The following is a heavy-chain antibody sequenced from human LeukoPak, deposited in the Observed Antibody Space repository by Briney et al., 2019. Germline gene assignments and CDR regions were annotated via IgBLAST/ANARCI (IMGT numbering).Heavy chain of an antibody. CDR1: GGSFSGYY. J-gene: IGHJ4*02. CDR3: ARYGPSSWYVRSRRDFDY. Sequence: PSETLSLTCAVYGGSFSGYYWSWIRQPPGKGLEWIGEINHSGSTNYNPSLKSRVTISVDTSKNQFSLKLSSVTAADTAVYYCARYGPSSWYVRSRRDFDYWGQGTLVTVSS. D-gene: IGHD6-13*01. CDR2: INHSGST. V-gene: IGHV4-34*01.